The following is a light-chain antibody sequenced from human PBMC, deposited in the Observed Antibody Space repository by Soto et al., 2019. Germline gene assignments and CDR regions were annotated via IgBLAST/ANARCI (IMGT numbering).Light chain of an antibody. Sequence: SYELTQPPSVSVAPGKTARITCGGNNIGSKSVHWYQQKPGQAPVLVIYYDSDRPSGIPERFSGANSGNMATLTISRVEAGXXXDYYCQVWDSSSGDYVFGTGTKVTVL. J-gene: IGLJ1*01. V-gene: IGLV3-21*04. CDR3: QVWDSSSGDYV. CDR2: YDS. CDR1: NIGSKS.